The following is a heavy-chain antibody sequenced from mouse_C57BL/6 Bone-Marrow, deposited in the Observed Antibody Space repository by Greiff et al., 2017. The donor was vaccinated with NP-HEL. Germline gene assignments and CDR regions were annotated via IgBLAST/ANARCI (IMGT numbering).Heavy chain of an antibody. Sequence: VHVKQSGAELVRPGASVKLSCTASGFNIKDDYMHWVKQRPEQGLEWIGWIDPENGDTEYASKFQGKATITADTSSNTAYLQLSSLTSEDTAVYYCTTEGFYGRPWFAYWGQGTLVTVSA. CDR3: TTEGFYGRPWFAY. D-gene: IGHD1-1*02. V-gene: IGHV14-4*01. CDR2: IDPENGDT. CDR1: GFNIKDDY. J-gene: IGHJ3*01.